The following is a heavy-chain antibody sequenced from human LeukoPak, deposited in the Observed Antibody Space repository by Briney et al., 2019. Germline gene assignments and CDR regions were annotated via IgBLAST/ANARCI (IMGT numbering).Heavy chain of an antibody. D-gene: IGHD3-10*01. V-gene: IGHV1-2*02. CDR2: INPNSGGT. CDR3: ARDLSLLWFGGDDAFDI. J-gene: IGHJ3*02. Sequence: VASVKVSCKASGYTFTGYYMHWVRQAPGQGLEWMGWINPNSGGTNYAQNFQGRVTMTRDTSISTAYMELSRLRSDDTAVYYCARDLSLLWFGGDDAFDIWGQGTMVTVSS. CDR1: GYTFTGYY.